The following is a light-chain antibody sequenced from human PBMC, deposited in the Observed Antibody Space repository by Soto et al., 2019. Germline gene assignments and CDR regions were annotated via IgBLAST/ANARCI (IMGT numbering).Light chain of an antibody. CDR1: SSKW. J-gene: IGKJ1*01. CDR2: DVS. V-gene: IGKV1-5*01. Sequence: DIQMTQSPSTLAASVGDTVTMTCRSSSKWLAWYQKKPGKAPKLLIYDVSNLESGVPQRFSGSGSGTEFTLTISSLQTDDFSTYYCQQYHSYWTFGQGTKVE. CDR3: QQYHSYWT.